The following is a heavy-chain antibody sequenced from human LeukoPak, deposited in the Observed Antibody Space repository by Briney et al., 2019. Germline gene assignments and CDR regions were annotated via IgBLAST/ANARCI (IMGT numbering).Heavy chain of an antibody. CDR2: INPSGGST. D-gene: IGHD3-22*01. V-gene: IGHV1-46*01. CDR1: GYTFTSYY. J-gene: IGHJ3*02. Sequence: ASVKVSCKASGYTFTSYYMHWVRQAPGQGLEWMGIINPSGGSTSYAQKFQGRVTMTRDTSTSTVYMELSSLRSEDTAMYYCARAHYYDSSGYYYAFDIWGQGTMVTVSS. CDR3: ARAHYYDSSGYYYAFDI.